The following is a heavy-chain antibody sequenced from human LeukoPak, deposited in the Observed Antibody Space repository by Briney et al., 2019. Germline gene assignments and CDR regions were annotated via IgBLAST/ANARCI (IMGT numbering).Heavy chain of an antibody. D-gene: IGHD6-13*01. CDR1: GASISSGSNY. V-gene: IGHV4-39*07. Sequence: SETLSLTCSVSGASISSGSNYWGWIRQPPGKTLEWIGSIYSSGSTYYNPSLKSRVIIIIDTPKNHFSLTLSSVTAADTAVYYCARGSSSWYPYYFDYWGQGTLVTVSS. CDR2: IYSSGST. CDR3: ARGSSSWYPYYFDY. J-gene: IGHJ4*02.